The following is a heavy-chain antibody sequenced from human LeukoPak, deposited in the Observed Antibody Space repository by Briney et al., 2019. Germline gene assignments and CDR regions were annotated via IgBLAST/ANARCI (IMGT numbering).Heavy chain of an antibody. V-gene: IGHV1-8*03. D-gene: IGHD3-22*01. CDR1: GYTFTSYD. CDR3: ARGVYDSSGYYLNY. Sequence: GASVKVSCKASGYTFTSYDINWVRQATGQGLEWMGWMNPNSGNTGYAQKFQGRVTITRNTSISTAYMELSSLRSEDTAVYYCARGVYDSSGYYLNYWGRGTLVTVSS. CDR2: MNPNSGNT. J-gene: IGHJ2*01.